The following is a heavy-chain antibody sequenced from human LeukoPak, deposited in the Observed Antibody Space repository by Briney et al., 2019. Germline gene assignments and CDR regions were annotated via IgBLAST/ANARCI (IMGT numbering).Heavy chain of an antibody. CDR2: IKSDGST. J-gene: IGHJ1*01. CDR1: GFTFSTYW. Sequence: GGSLRLSCATSGFTFSTYWMHWVRQAPGKGLVWVSRIKSDGSTNYADSVKGRFTISRDNANNTLSLQMNSLRPEDTGVYYCARAPSEIGGYYPEYFRHWGQGTLVTVSS. CDR3: ARAPSEIGGYYPEYFRH. D-gene: IGHD3-22*01. V-gene: IGHV3-74*01.